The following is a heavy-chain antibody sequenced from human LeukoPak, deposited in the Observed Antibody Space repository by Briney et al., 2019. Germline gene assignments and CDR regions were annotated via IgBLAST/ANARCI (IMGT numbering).Heavy chain of an antibody. V-gene: IGHV1-46*01. CDR3: AREGDGYKNFDY. CDR1: GYTFINYF. Sequence: ASVKVSCKTSGYTFINYFMHWVRQAPGQGLEWMGVINPRSGSTTYAQKFQGRVTMTRDTSTSTVYVELSSLRSEDTVVYYCAREGDGYKNFDYWGQGTLVTVSS. D-gene: IGHD5-24*01. CDR2: INPRSGST. J-gene: IGHJ4*02.